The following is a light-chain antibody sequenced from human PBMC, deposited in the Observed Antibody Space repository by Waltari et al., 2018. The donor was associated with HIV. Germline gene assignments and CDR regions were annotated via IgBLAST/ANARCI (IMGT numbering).Light chain of an antibody. CDR3: QSADSSGTWV. J-gene: IGLJ3*02. V-gene: IGLV3-25*03. CDR2: KDT. Sequence: VSVSPGQTARITCSGDALPKQYAYWYHQKPGQAPVLVIYKDTERPSGIPERFSGSSSGTTVTLTISGVQAEDEADYYCQSADSSGTWVFGGGTKLTVL. CDR1: ALPKQY.